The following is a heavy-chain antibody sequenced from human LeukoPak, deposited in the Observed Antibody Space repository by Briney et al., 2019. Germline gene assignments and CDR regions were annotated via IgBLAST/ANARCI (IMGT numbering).Heavy chain of an antibody. Sequence: RASVKVSCKASGYTFTGYYMHWVRQAPGQGLEWMGWINPNSGGTNYAQKFQGRVTMTRDTSISTAYMELSRLRSDDTAVYYCARAPGYSSGWVYYYYYYMDVWGKGTTVTVSS. CDR2: INPNSGGT. D-gene: IGHD6-19*01. CDR3: ARAPGYSSGWVYYYYYYMDV. V-gene: IGHV1-2*02. J-gene: IGHJ6*03. CDR1: GYTFTGYY.